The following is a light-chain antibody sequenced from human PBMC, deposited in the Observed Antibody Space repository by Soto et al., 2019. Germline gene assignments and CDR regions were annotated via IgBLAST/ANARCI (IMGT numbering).Light chain of an antibody. CDR3: QQYNNYPLT. CDR1: QSISSW. CDR2: DAS. J-gene: IGKJ1*01. V-gene: IGKV1-5*01. Sequence: DIQMTQSPSTLSASVGDRVTITCRASQSISSWLAWYQQKPGKAPKVLIYDASSLESGVPSRFSGSGSGTEITLTISSLQPDDFATYYCQQYNNYPLTFGQGTKVETK.